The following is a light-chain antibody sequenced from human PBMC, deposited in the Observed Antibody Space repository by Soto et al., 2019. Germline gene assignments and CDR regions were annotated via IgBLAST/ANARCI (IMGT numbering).Light chain of an antibody. CDR3: QQRSNWPPIT. CDR2: GSS. J-gene: IGKJ5*01. V-gene: IGKV3D-20*02. Sequence: DIVLTQSPGTLSLSPGERATLYCRASQSVSSNHLAWYQQKPGQAPRLLMYGSSSRATGIPDRFSGSGSGTDFTLTISSLEPEDFAVYYCQQRSNWPPITFGQGTRLEIK. CDR1: QSVSSNH.